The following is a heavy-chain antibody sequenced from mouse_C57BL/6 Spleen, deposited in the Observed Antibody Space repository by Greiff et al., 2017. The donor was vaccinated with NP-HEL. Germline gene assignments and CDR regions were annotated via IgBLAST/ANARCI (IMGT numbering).Heavy chain of an antibody. CDR2: INPGSGGT. CDR3: ARNDYDGGGVDY. D-gene: IGHD2-4*01. J-gene: IGHJ2*01. CDR1: GYAFTNYL. V-gene: IGHV1-54*01. Sequence: VQLQQSGAELVRPGTSVKVSCKASGYAFTNYLIEWVKQRPGQGLEWIGVINPGSGGTNYNEKFKGKATLTADKSSSTAYMQLSSLTSEDSAVYFCARNDYDGGGVDYWGQGTTLTVSS.